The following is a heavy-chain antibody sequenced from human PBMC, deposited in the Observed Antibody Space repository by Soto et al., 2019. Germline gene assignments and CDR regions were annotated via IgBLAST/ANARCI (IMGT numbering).Heavy chain of an antibody. CDR3: ARSRRDYYDSSGLAAFDY. D-gene: IGHD3-22*01. CDR1: GGSISSYY. J-gene: IGHJ4*02. CDR2: IYYSGST. V-gene: IGHV4-59*01. Sequence: SETLSLTCTVSGGSISSYYWSWIRQPPGKGLEWIGYIYYSGSTNYNPSLKSRVTISVDTSKNQFSLKLSSVTAADTAVYYCARSRRDYYDSSGLAAFDYWGQGTLVTVSS.